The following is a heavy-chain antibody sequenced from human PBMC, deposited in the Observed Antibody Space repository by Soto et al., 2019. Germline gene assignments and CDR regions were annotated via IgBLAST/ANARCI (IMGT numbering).Heavy chain of an antibody. V-gene: IGHV1-8*01. CDR3: ARRGGYCSSTSCYTGMDYYYYGMDV. CDR1: GYTFTSYD. J-gene: IGHJ6*01. CDR2: MNPNSGNT. Sequence: QVQLVQSGAEVKKPGASVKVSCKASGYTFTSYDINWVRQATGQGLEWMGWMNPNSGNTGYAQKFKGRVTMTRNTSISTAYMELSSLRSEDTAVYYCARRGGYCSSTSCYTGMDYYYYGMDVWGQGTTVTVSS. D-gene: IGHD2-2*02.